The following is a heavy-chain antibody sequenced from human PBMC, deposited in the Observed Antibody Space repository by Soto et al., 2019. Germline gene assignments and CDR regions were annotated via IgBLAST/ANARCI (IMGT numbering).Heavy chain of an antibody. J-gene: IGHJ5*02. CDR3: ARGTYYYDSSGWVKLNWFDP. Sequence: LSLTCTVSGGSISSYYWSWIRQPPGKGLEWIGYIYYSGSTNYNPSLKSRVTISVDTSKNQFSLKLSSVTAADTAVYYCARGTYYYDSSGWVKLNWFDPWGQGTLVTVSS. V-gene: IGHV4-59*01. CDR2: IYYSGST. CDR1: GGSISSYY. D-gene: IGHD3-22*01.